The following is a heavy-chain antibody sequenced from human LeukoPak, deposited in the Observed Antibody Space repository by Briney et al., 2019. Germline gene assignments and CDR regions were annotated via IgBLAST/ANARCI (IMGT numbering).Heavy chain of an antibody. Sequence: GGSLRLSCVASGFIFSDHTFHWVRQSPDKGLEWVALIGSDGTKKYYADSVQGRFTVSRENSKNTLFLQMNTLRADDTAVYFCSRQMTSTRLFDSWGQGTLVTASS. J-gene: IGHJ4*02. CDR1: GFIFSDHT. CDR2: IGSDGTKK. CDR3: SRQMTSTRLFDS. V-gene: IGHV3-30*04. D-gene: IGHD5/OR15-5a*01.